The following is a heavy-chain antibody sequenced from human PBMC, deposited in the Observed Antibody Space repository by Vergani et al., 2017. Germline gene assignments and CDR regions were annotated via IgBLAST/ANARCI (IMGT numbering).Heavy chain of an antibody. CDR1: GFTFSSYA. CDR3: AKDRNSGSYRARFDY. Sequence: EVQLLESGGGLVQPGGSLRLSCAASGFTFSSYAMSWVRQAPGKGLEWVSAISGSGGSTYYAYSVKGLFTISRDNSKNTLYLQMNSLRAEDTAVYYCAKDRNSGSYRARFDYWGQGTLVTVSS. V-gene: IGHV3-23*01. D-gene: IGHD1-26*01. CDR2: ISGSGGST. J-gene: IGHJ4*02.